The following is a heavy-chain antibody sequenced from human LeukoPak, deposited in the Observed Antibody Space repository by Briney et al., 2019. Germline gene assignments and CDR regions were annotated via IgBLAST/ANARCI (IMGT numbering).Heavy chain of an antibody. V-gene: IGHV3-23*01. Sequence: GGSLRLPCAASGFTFSSYAMSWVRQAPGKGLEWVSAISGSGGSTYYADSVKGRFTISRDNSKNTLYLQMNSLRAEDTAVYYCGRALARYYYYMDVWGKGTTVTVSS. CDR1: GFTFSSYA. J-gene: IGHJ6*03. D-gene: IGHD5-24*01. CDR2: ISGSGGST. CDR3: GRALARYYYYMDV.